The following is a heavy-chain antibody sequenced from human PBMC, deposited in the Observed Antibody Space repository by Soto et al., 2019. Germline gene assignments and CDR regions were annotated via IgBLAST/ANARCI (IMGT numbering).Heavy chain of an antibody. D-gene: IGHD3-10*01. V-gene: IGHV3-23*01. CDR3: ASRSGRYSLHTRPIYYYYYMDV. J-gene: IGHJ6*03. Sequence: EVQLLESGGGLVQPGGSLRLSCAAAGFTFSSYAMSWVRQAPGKGLEWVSAISGSGGSTYYADSVKGRFTISRDNSKNPLYLQMTSLRAEDTDVYYCASRSGRYSLHTRPIYYYYYMDVWGKGTTVTVSS. CDR2: ISGSGGST. CDR1: GFTFSSYA.